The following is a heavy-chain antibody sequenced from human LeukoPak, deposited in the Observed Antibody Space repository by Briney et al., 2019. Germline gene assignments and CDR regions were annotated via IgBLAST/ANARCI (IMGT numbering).Heavy chain of an antibody. J-gene: IGHJ4*02. CDR1: GFTFSSYA. CDR2: ISGSGEST. V-gene: IGHV3-23*01. CDR3: AKGHGAGSYNELDY. Sequence: GGSLRLSCAASGFTFSSYAMNWVRQAPGKGLEWVSGISGSGESTYYADSVKGRFTTSRDNSTNTLNLQMNSLRAEDTAVYYCAKGHGAGSYNELDYWGQGTLVTVSS. D-gene: IGHD3-10*01.